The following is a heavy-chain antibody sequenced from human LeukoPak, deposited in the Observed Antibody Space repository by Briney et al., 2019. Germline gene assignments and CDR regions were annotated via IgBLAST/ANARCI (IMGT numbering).Heavy chain of an antibody. V-gene: IGHV3-9*01. CDR3: AKAIITMIRGVIAPYFDY. CDR2: ISWNSGSI. Sequence: GGTLRLSCAASGFTFSSNGMSWVRQAPGKGLEWVSGISWNSGSIGYADSVKGRFTISRDNAKNSLYLQMNSLRPEDTALYYCAKAIITMIRGVIAPYFDYWGQGTLVTVSS. J-gene: IGHJ4*02. CDR1: GFTFSSNG. D-gene: IGHD3-10*01.